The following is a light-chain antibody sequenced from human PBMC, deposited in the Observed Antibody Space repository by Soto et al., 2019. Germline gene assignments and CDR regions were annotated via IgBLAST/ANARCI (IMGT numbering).Light chain of an antibody. V-gene: IGKV1-39*01. CDR3: QQSYSAPPYT. CDR1: QTISSY. CDR2: AAS. Sequence: DIQMTQSPSSLSASVGDRVTITCRASQTISSYLNWYQQIPGKAPKLLIYAASSLLSGVPSRFSGSGSGTDFTLTISSLQPEDFETYYCQQSYSAPPYTFGQGTKVEIK. J-gene: IGKJ2*01.